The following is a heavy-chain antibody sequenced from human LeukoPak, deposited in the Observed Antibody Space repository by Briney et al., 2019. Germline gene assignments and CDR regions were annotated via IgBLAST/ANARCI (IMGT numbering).Heavy chain of an antibody. Sequence: GGSLRLSCAASGFTFSDYYMSWIRQAPGKGLEWVSYISSSSNYASYADSVKGRFTTSRDNAKRSLYLQMNSLRAEDTAVYYCAREGSGDSSGFSLLDYWGQGTLVTVSS. CDR2: ISSSSNYA. CDR1: GFTFSDYY. V-gene: IGHV3-11*06. J-gene: IGHJ4*02. CDR3: AREGSGDSSGFSLLDY. D-gene: IGHD3-22*01.